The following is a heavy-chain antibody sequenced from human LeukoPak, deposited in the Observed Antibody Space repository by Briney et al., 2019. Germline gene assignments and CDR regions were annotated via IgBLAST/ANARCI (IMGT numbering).Heavy chain of an antibody. CDR1: GFTFSTFA. V-gene: IGHV3-21*01. Sequence: KSGGSLRLSCAASGFTFSTFAMIWVRQPPGKGLEWVSSISSSSSYIYYVDSVKGRFAISRDNAKNSLYLQMNSLRAEDTAVYYCARDRLLEDRDYSSYYYMDVWGKGTTVTVSS. CDR2: ISSSSSYI. J-gene: IGHJ6*03. D-gene: IGHD1-1*01. CDR3: ARDRLLEDRDYSSYYYMDV.